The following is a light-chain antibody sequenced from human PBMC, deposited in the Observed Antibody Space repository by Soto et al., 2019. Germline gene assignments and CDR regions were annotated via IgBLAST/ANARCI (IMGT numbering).Light chain of an antibody. V-gene: IGKV2-28*01. Sequence: DIVMTQSPLSLPVTPGEPASISCRSSQSLLHSNGYNYLDWYLQKPGQSPPLLIYLGSNRASGVPDRFSGSGSGTDFTLSISTVEAGDVGVYYCMQALQAPITFGQGTRLEIK. CDR2: LGS. CDR1: QSLLHSNGYNY. J-gene: IGKJ5*01. CDR3: MQALQAPIT.